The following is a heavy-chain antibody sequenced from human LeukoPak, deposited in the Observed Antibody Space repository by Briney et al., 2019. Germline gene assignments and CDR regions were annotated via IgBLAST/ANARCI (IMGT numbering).Heavy chain of an antibody. V-gene: IGHV3-9*01. CDR1: GFTFDDYA. CDR3: ARGDYYDSSGQGPYFDY. J-gene: IGHJ4*02. Sequence: GGSLRLSCAASGFTFDDYAMHWVRQAPGKGLEWVSGISWNSGSIGYADSVKGRFTIPRDNAKNSLYLQMNSLRAEDTAVYYCARGDYYDSSGQGPYFDYWGQGTLVTVSS. CDR2: ISWNSGSI. D-gene: IGHD3-22*01.